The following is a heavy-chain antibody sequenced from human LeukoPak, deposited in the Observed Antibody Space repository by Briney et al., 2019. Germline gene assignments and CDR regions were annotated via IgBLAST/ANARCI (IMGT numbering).Heavy chain of an antibody. D-gene: IGHD6-13*01. CDR2: IIPIFGTA. CDR3: ARHSAADHNWFDP. J-gene: IGHJ5*02. V-gene: IGHV1-69*05. CDR1: GGTLSSYA. Sequence: SVKVSCKASGGTLSSYAISWVRQAPGQGLEWMGGIIPIFGTANYAQKFQGRVTITTDESTSTAYMELSSLRSEDTAVYYCARHSAADHNWFDPWGQGTLVTVSS.